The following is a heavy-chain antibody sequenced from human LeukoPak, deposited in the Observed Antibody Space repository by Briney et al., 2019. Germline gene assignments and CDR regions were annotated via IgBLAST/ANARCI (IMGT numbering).Heavy chain of an antibody. J-gene: IGHJ3*02. CDR3: ARDREPDAFDI. CDR2: ISSSAGSI. V-gene: IGHV3-48*03. CDR1: GFTFSGYE. Sequence: GGSLRLSCAASGFTFSGYEMNWVRQAPGKGLEWVSDISSSAGSIYYADSVKGRFTISRDNTKISLYLQMNSLRAEDTAVYYCARDREPDAFDIWGQGTMVTVS. D-gene: IGHD1-26*01.